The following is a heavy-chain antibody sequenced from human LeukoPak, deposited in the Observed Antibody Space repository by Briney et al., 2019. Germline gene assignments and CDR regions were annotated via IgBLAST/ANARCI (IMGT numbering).Heavy chain of an antibody. V-gene: IGHV1-69*13. J-gene: IGHJ4*02. CDR1: GGTFSRYA. CDR2: IIPMFRTV. Sequence: TVKVSCKASGGTFSRYAISWVRQAPGQGLEWMGGIIPMFRTVNYAQKFQGRVTITADESTSTAYMELTSLRSEDTAVYYCARDATLYDSRAYYYLWWGQGTLVTVSS. CDR3: ARDATLYDSRAYYYLW. D-gene: IGHD3-22*01.